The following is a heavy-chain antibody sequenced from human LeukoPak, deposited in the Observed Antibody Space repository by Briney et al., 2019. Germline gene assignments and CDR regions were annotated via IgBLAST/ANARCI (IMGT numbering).Heavy chain of an antibody. J-gene: IGHJ4*02. CDR3: ASRYFTIYTSGFDY. CDR1: GGTFSSYA. V-gene: IGHV1-69*13. CDR2: IIPIFGTA. D-gene: IGHD2/OR15-2a*01. Sequence: SVKVSCKASGGTFSSYAISWVRQAPGQGLEWMGGIIPIFGTANYAQKFQGRVTITADESTGTAYMELSSLRSEDTAVYYCASRYFTIYTSGFDYWGQGTLVTVSS.